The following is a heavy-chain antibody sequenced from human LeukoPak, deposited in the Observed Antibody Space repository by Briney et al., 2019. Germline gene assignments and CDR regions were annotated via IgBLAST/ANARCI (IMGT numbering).Heavy chain of an antibody. V-gene: IGHV3-30*18. CDR2: ISYDGSNK. CDR1: GLTFSSYG. J-gene: IGHJ6*02. CDR3: AKDYGLMGELPTRYYYYGMDV. D-gene: IGHD1-26*01. Sequence: GGSLRLSCAASGLTFSSYGRHWVRQAPGEGLGWVAVISYDGSNKYYADSVKGRFTISRDNSKNTLYLQMNSLRAEDTAVYYCAKDYGLMGELPTRYYYYGMDVWGQGTTVTVSS.